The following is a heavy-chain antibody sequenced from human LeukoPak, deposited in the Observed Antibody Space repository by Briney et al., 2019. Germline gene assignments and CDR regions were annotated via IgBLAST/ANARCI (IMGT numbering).Heavy chain of an antibody. CDR2: SNPSGGTA. CDR3: ARGSSPAAFDI. Sequence: ASVKVSCKASGDTFINDYFHWVRQAPGQGLEWMGVSNPSGGTASYAQKFQGRVSMTRDTSTSTVYMELSSLRSEDTAVYYCARGSSPAAFDIWGQGTMVTVS. J-gene: IGHJ3*02. CDR1: GDTFINDY. V-gene: IGHV1-46*01.